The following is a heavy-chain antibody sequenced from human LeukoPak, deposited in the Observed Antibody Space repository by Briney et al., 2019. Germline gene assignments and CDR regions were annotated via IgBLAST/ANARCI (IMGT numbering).Heavy chain of an antibody. CDR1: GYTFTGYY. J-gene: IGHJ5*02. CDR2: INPNGGDT. V-gene: IGHV1-2*02. Sequence: ASVTVSCKASGYTFTGYYMHWVRQAPGQGLEWMGWINPNGGDTNYAQKFQGRVTMTRDTSISTAYMELSRLTSDDTAMYYCARDRTSGYNWFDPWGQGTLVTVSS. D-gene: IGHD3-22*01. CDR3: ARDRTSGYNWFDP.